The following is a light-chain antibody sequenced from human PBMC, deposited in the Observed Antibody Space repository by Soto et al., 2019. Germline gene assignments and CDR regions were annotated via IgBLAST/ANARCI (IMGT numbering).Light chain of an antibody. CDR3: QQYNNWPPMYT. J-gene: IGKJ2*01. CDR2: GAS. Sequence: EIVMTQSPATLSVSPGERATLSCRASQSVSSNLAWYQQKPVQAPRLLIYGASTSATGIPARFSGSGSGTEFTLTISSLQTEDFAVYYCQQYNNWPPMYTFGQGTKLEIK. CDR1: QSVSSN. V-gene: IGKV3-15*01.